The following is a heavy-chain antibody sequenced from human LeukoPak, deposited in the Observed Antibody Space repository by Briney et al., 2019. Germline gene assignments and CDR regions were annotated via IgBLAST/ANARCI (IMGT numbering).Heavy chain of an antibody. V-gene: IGHV3-21*01. Sequence: GGSLRRSCAASGFTFSSYNMNWVRQAPGKGLEWVSSISSGSSYIYYADSVKGRFTISRDNAKNSLYLQMNSLRAEDTALYYCARYGGNAFDVWGQGTMVTVSS. CDR3: ARYGGNAFDV. J-gene: IGHJ3*01. D-gene: IGHD4/OR15-4a*01. CDR1: GFTFSSYN. CDR2: ISSGSSYI.